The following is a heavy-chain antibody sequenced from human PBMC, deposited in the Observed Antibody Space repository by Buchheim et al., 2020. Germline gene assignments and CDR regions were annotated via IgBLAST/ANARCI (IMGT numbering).Heavy chain of an antibody. J-gene: IGHJ4*02. CDR2: ISYDGSNK. V-gene: IGHV3-30*18. CDR1: GFTFSSYG. Sequence: QVQLVESGGGVVQPGRSLRLSCAASGFTFSSYGMHWVRQAPGKGLEWVAVISYDGSNKYYADSVKGRFTISRDHSKNTLYLQMNSLRAEDTAVYYCAKDSGAAGDFDYWGQGTL. CDR3: AKDSGAAGDFDY. D-gene: IGHD6-13*01.